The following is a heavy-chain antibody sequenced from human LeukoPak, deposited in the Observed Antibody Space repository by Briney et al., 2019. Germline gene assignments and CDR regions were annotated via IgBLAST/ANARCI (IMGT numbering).Heavy chain of an antibody. V-gene: IGHV1-18*01. J-gene: IGHJ5*02. CDR2: ISAYNGNT. D-gene: IGHD2-15*01. CDR3: ARDVVVVVAASPYNWFDP. CDR1: GYTFTSYG. Sequence: ASVEVSCKASGYTFTSYGISWVRQAPGQGLEWMGWISAYNGNTNYAQKLQGRVTMTTDTSTSTAYMELSSLRSEDTAVYYCARDVVVVVAASPYNWFDPWGQGTLVTVSS.